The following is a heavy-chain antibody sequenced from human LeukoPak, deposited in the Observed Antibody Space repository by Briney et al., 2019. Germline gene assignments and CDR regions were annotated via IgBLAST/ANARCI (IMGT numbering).Heavy chain of an antibody. CDR2: IWYDGSNK. D-gene: IGHD6-13*01. CDR1: GFTFSSYG. V-gene: IGHV3-33*01. CDR3: ARDGGYSSSWERNYFDY. Sequence: GGSLRLSCAASGFTFSSYGMHWVRQAPGKGLEWVAVIWYDGSNKYYADSVKGRFTISRDNSKNTLYLQMNSLRAEDTAVYYCARDGGYSSSWERNYFDYWGQGTLVTVSS. J-gene: IGHJ4*02.